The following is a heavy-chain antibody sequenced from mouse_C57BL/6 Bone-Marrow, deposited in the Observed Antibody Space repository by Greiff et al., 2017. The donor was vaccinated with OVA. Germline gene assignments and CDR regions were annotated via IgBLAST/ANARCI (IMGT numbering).Heavy chain of an antibody. V-gene: IGHV2-2*01. J-gene: IGHJ3*01. CDR2: IWSGGST. CDR3: ARKYYYYQAWFAY. CDR1: GFSLTSYG. D-gene: IGHD1-1*01. Sequence: VQRVESGPGLVQPSQSLSITCTVSGFSLTSYGVHWVRQSPGKGLEWLGVIWSGGSTDYNAAFISRLSISKDNSKSQVFFKMNSLQADDTAIYYCARKYYYYQAWFAYWGQGTLVTVSA.